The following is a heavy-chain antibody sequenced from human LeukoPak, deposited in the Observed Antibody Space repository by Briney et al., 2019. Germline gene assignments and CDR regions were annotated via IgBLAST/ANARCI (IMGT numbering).Heavy chain of an antibody. CDR3: ARKMATIRRFRDPYYFDY. V-gene: IGHV3-48*03. D-gene: IGHD5-24*01. CDR2: ISSSGSTI. J-gene: IGHJ4*02. CDR1: GFTFSSYE. Sequence: PGGTLRLSCAASGFTFSSYEMNWVRQAPGKGLEWVSYISSSGSTIYYADSEKGRFTISRDNAKNSLYLHMNSLRAEDTAVYYCARKMATIRRFRDPYYFDYWGQGTLVTVSS.